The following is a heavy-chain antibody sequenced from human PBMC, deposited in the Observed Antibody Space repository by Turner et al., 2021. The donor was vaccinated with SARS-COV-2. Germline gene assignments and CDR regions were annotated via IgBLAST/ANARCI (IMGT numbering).Heavy chain of an antibody. V-gene: IGHV3-30*18. CDR1: GFTFSSYG. Sequence: QVQLVESGGCVVQPGRTLRLSCAASGFTFSSYGMHWVRQAPGKGLEWVAVISYDGSNKYYADSVKGRFTISRDNSKNTLYLQMNSLRAEDTAVYYCAKDMEQLVPLFDYWGQGTLVTVSS. CDR3: AKDMEQLVPLFDY. J-gene: IGHJ4*02. D-gene: IGHD6-13*01. CDR2: ISYDGSNK.